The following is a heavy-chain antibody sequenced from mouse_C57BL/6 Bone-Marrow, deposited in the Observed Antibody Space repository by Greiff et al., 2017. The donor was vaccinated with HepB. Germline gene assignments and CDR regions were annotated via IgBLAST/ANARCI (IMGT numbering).Heavy chain of an antibody. CDR3: ARRDYGSSDWYFDV. CDR1: GYTFTSYD. CDR2: IYPRDGST. V-gene: IGHV1-85*01. D-gene: IGHD1-1*01. Sequence: QVQLQQSGPELVKPGASVKLSCKASGYTFTSYDINWVKQRPGQGLEWIGRIYPRDGSTKYNEKFKGKATLTVDTSSSTAYMELHSLTSEDSAVYFCARRDYGSSDWYFDVWGTGTTVTVSS. J-gene: IGHJ1*03.